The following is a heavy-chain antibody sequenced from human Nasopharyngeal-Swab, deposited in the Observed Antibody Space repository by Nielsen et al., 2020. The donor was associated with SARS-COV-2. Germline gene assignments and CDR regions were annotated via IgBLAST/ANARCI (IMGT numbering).Heavy chain of an antibody. CDR3: AKANSLFWFGQFKNDGFDI. J-gene: IGHJ3*02. CDR1: GFSFNNYG. Sequence: GGSLRLSCTASGFSFNNYGMHWVRQAPDKGLEWVAVISYEGSKKKYAEFVEGRFTISGDYSKNTLFLQMNSLRPEDTAMYYCAKANSLFWFGQFKNDGFDIWGRGTLVAVSS. V-gene: IGHV3-30*18. CDR2: ISYEGSKK. D-gene: IGHD3-10*01.